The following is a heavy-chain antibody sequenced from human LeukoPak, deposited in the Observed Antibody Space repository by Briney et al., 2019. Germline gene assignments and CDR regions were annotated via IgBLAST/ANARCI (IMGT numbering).Heavy chain of an antibody. CDR2: IYYSGST. D-gene: IGHD3-22*01. CDR3: ARHSDYYDSRNYYYYMDV. V-gene: IGHV4-59*01. J-gene: IGHJ6*03. Sequence: SETLSLTCTVSGGSISSYYWSWIRQPPGKGLKWIGNIYYSGSTNYTPSLKSRVTISVDTSKKQFSLRLSSVTAADTAVYYCARHSDYYDSRNYYYYMDVWGKGTTVTVSS. CDR1: GGSISSYY.